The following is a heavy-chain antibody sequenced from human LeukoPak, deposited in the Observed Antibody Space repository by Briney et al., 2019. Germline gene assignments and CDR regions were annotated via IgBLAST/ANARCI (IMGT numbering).Heavy chain of an antibody. CDR3: ARWADCSSTSCYSEPYYYYYYMDV. Sequence: GASVKVSCKASGYTFTSYDINWVRQATGQGLERMGWMNPNSGNTGYAQKFQGRVTMTRNTSISTAYMELSSLRSEDTAVYYCARWADCSSTSCYSEPYYYYYYMDVWGKGTTVTISS. CDR2: MNPNSGNT. D-gene: IGHD2-2*01. J-gene: IGHJ6*03. CDR1: GYTFTSYD. V-gene: IGHV1-8*01.